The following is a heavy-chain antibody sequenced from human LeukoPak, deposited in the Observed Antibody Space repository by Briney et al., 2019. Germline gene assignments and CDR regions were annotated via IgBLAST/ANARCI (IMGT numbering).Heavy chain of an antibody. J-gene: IGHJ4*02. Sequence: SQTLSLTCTVSGGSISSGSYYWSWIRQPAGKGLEWIGRIYTSGSTNYNPPLKSRVTISVDTSKNQFSLKLSSVTAADTAVYYCARSITMVRGVTLDYWGQGTLVTVSS. D-gene: IGHD3-10*01. CDR1: GGSISSGSYY. CDR2: IYTSGST. CDR3: ARSITMVRGVTLDY. V-gene: IGHV4-61*02.